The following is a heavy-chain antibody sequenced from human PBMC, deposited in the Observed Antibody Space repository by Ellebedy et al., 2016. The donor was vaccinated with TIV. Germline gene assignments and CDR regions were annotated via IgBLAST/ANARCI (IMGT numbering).Heavy chain of an antibody. CDR2: IYYSGST. CDR1: GGSISSYY. CDR3: ARLDRGTFDY. J-gene: IGHJ4*02. D-gene: IGHD1-1*01. V-gene: IGHV4-59*08. Sequence: MPSETLSLTCTVSGGSISSYYWSRIRQPPGKGLEWIGYIYYSGSTNYNPSLKSRVTISVDTSKNQFSLKLSSVNAADTAVYYCARLDRGTFDYWGQGTLVTVSS.